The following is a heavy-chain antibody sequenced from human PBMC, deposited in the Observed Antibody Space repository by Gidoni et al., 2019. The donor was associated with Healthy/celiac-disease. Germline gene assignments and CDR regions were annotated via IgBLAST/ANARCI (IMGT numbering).Heavy chain of an antibody. CDR2: IYDSGST. CDR1: GGSISSSSYY. D-gene: IGHD3-22*01. Sequence: QLQLQESGPGLVKPSETLSLTCTVSGGSISSSSYYWGRIRQPPGKGREWIGSIYDSGSTYYNQSLTSRVTISVDTSKTQFSLKLSSVTAADTAVYYCARHMTRHYYDSSGYPGVAFDIWGQGTMVTVSS. V-gene: IGHV4-39*01. J-gene: IGHJ3*02. CDR3: ARHMTRHYYDSSGYPGVAFDI.